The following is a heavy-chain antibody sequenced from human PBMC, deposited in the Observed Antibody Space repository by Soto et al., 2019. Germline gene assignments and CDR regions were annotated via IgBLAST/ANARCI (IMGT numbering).Heavy chain of an antibody. V-gene: IGHV4-30-2*01. CDR2: IYHSGST. Sequence: PSETLSLTCAVSGGSISSGGYSWSWIRQPPGKGLEWIGYIYHSGSTYYNPSLKSRVTISVDRSKNQFSLKLSSVTAADTAVYYCARGYGGNPSLWDYWGQGTLVTVSS. CDR3: ARGYGGNPSLWDY. CDR1: GGSISSGGYS. D-gene: IGHD4-17*01. J-gene: IGHJ4*02.